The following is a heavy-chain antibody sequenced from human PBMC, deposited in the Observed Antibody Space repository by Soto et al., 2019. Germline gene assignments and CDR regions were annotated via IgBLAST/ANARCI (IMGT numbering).Heavy chain of an antibody. Sequence: SETLSLTCTVSGGSISSYYWSWIRQPPGKGLEWIGYIYYSGSTNYNPSLKSRVTISVDTSKNQFSLKLSSVTAADTAVYYCARDHARTPYCSSTSCPRYYYYGMDVWGQGTTVTVSS. CDR3: ARDHARTPYCSSTSCPRYYYYGMDV. D-gene: IGHD2-2*01. CDR2: IYYSGST. J-gene: IGHJ6*02. CDR1: GGSISSYY. V-gene: IGHV4-59*01.